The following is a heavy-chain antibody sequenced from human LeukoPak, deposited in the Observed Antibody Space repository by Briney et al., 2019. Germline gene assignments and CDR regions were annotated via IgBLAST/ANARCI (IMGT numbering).Heavy chain of an antibody. J-gene: IGHJ5*02. CDR1: GFSVSDYY. CDR3: ARMVTGWPNWIDP. D-gene: IGHD6-19*01. Sequence: PPGGSLRLSCAASGFSVSDYYMSWVRQAPGEGLEWVSVIYSGGSAYSANSVKGRFTMSRDTSKNTLYLQMNSLRVEDTAVYYCARMVTGWPNWIDPWGQGTLVTVSS. CDR2: IYSGGSA. V-gene: IGHV3-66*01.